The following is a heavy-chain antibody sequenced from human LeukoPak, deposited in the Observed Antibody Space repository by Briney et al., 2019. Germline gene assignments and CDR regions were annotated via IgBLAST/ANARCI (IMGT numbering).Heavy chain of an antibody. CDR1: EFTFSNNG. D-gene: IGHD3-22*01. V-gene: IGHV3-30*18. J-gene: IGHJ3*02. CDR2: ISYDGTNK. Sequence: PGRTLRLSCAASEFTFSNNGMHWVRQAPGNGLKWVTIISYDGTNKYYADSVKGRFTISRDNSKNSLYLQMNSLRVEDTAVYYCAKVVVTPFYDSSGDAFDIWGLGTMVTVSS. CDR3: AKVVVTPFYDSSGDAFDI.